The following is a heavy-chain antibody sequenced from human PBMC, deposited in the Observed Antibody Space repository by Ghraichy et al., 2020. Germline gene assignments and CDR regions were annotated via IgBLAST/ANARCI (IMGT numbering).Heavy chain of an antibody. D-gene: IGHD4-17*01. J-gene: IGHJ4*02. V-gene: IGHV3-7*03. CDR2: TNDDPKEK. Sequence: GGSLRLSCTASGFVFHKTWMGWVRQAPGKGLEWVAITNDDPKEKYYADAVKGRFTISRDNARQTLYVQMNSLRVDDTAVYYCVRDPSHGAIDYWGQGTLVSVSS. CDR3: VRDPSHGAIDY. CDR1: GFVFHKTW.